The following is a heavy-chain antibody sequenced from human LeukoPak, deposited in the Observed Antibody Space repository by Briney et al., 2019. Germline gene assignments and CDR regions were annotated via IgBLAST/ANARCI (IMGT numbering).Heavy chain of an antibody. Sequence: GGSLRLSCAASGFTFDNYAMHWVRQVPGKGLEWVSLISGDGDSTYYPDSVKGRFTISRDNSKNSLYLQMNSLRTEDTALYYCAKDDRPGNWFDPWGQGTLVTVSS. CDR1: GFTFDNYA. J-gene: IGHJ5*02. V-gene: IGHV3-43*02. CDR3: AKDDRPGNWFDP. CDR2: ISGDGDST.